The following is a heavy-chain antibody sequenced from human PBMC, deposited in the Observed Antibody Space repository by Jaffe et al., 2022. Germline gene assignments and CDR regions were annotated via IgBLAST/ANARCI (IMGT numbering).Heavy chain of an antibody. J-gene: IGHJ5*02. CDR3: ARHVYSSGWYGRFDP. CDR1: GYSISSGYY. CDR2: IYHSGST. D-gene: IGHD6-19*01. V-gene: IGHV4-38-2*01. Sequence: QVQLQESGPGLVKPSETLSLTCAVSGYSISSGYYWGWIRQPPGKGLEWIGSIYHSGSTYYNPSLKSRVTISVDTSKNQFSLKLSSVTAADTAVYYCARHVYSSGWYGRFDPWGQGTLVTVSS.